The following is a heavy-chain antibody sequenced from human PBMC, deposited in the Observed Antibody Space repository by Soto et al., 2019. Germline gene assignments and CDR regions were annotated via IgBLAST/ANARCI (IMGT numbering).Heavy chain of an antibody. V-gene: IGHV3-53*01. CDR1: GFTVSSNY. Sequence: GGSLRLSCAAPGFTVSSNYMSWVRQAPGKGLEWVSVIYSGGSTYYADSVKGRFTISRDNSKNTLFLQMNSLRAGDTAVYYCAKDPQQWLTIFDYWGQGALVTVSS. CDR3: AKDPQQWLTIFDY. CDR2: IYSGGST. J-gene: IGHJ4*02. D-gene: IGHD6-19*01.